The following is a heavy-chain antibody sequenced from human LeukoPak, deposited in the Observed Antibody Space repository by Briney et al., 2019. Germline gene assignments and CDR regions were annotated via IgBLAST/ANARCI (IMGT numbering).Heavy chain of an antibody. CDR3: AREVVIVPDYYYYGLDV. V-gene: IGHV3-11*01. J-gene: IGHJ6*02. Sequence: GGSLRLSCAASGFTFSDYYTTWIRQAPGKGLEWISFISRSGDSLYYADSVEGRFTISRDNAQDSVYLEMNSLRAEDTAVYYCAREVVIVPDYYYYGLDVWGQGTTVTVSS. CDR2: ISRSGDSL. D-gene: IGHD2/OR15-2a*01. CDR1: GFTFSDYY.